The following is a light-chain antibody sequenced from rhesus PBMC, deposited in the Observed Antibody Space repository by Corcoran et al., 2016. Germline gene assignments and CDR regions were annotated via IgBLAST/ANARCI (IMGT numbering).Light chain of an antibody. CDR2: DAS. J-gene: IGKJ2*01. Sequence: DIQMTQSPSPLSAHVGDTVTITWRSSQGISSYLNWFQQKPGKAPKLLIYDASRLVSGVPSRFSGRGSGTDFTLTVSSLQPDDFATYYCLQHNSYPCSFGQGAKVEIK. V-gene: IGKV1-28*02. CDR1: QGISSY. CDR3: LQHNSYPCS.